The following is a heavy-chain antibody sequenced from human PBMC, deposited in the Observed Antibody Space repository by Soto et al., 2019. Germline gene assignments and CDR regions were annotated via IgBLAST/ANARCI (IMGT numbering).Heavy chain of an antibody. Sequence: QVQLVESGGGVVQPGRSLRLSCAASGFTFSSYAMHWVRQAPGKGLEWVAVISYDGSNKYYADSVKGRFTISRDYAKNTTDQQIHSVRAEGPAVYYCERATHYMTTEQYLDYWGQGPLVTVSS. CDR1: GFTFSSYA. V-gene: IGHV3-30-3*01. D-gene: IGHD1-1*01. CDR3: ERATHYMTTEQYLDY. CDR2: ISYDGSNK. J-gene: IGHJ4*02.